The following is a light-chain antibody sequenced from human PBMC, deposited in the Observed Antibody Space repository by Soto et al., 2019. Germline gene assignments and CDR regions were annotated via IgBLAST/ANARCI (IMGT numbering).Light chain of an antibody. CDR2: AAS. Sequence: DIQMTQSPSSLSASVGDRVTITCRASQSISSYLNWYQQKPGKAPKLLIYAASSLQSGVPSRFSGSGSGTDFTLTVSSLEPEDFGVYYCQQRSNWPRTFGQGTKVDIK. J-gene: IGKJ1*01. V-gene: IGKV1-39*01. CDR3: QQRSNWPRT. CDR1: QSISSY.